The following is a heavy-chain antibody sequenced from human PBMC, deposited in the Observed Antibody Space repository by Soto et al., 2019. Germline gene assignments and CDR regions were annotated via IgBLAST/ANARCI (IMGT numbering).Heavy chain of an antibody. J-gene: IGHJ4*02. D-gene: IGHD3-22*01. CDR3: ARGERYYDSSGYLDY. V-gene: IGHV3-30-3*01. CDR1: GFTFSSYA. Sequence: GGSLRLSCAASGFTFSSYAMHWVRQAPGKGLEWVAVISYDGSNKYYADSVKGRFTISRDNSKNTLYLQMNSLRAEDTAVYYCARGERYYDSSGYLDYWGQGTLVTVSS. CDR2: ISYDGSNK.